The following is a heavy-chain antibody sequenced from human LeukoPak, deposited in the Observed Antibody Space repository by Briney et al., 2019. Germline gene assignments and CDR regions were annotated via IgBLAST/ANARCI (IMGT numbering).Heavy chain of an antibody. J-gene: IGHJ5*02. CDR3: ARVQFQWFDP. Sequence: GGSLRLSCTASGFTFSITYMAWVRQAPGKVLEWVSVIYGGGDAYYADSVKGRFTIARDNSKKTLSLQMNNLRVDDTAVYYCARVQFQWFDPWGPGTLVTVSS. V-gene: IGHV3-66*01. D-gene: IGHD6-19*01. CDR2: IYGGGDA. CDR1: GFTFSITY.